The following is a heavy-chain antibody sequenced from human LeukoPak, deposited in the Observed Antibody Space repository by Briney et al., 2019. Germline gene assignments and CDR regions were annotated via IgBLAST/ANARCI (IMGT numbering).Heavy chain of an antibody. Sequence: GGSLRLSCVASGFTFSSNGMHWVRQAPGKGLEWMALIWYDGSKKYYADSVEGRFTISRDNSKNTLYLQMNSLRAEDTAVYYCARITTSYADYWGQGTLVTVSS. D-gene: IGHD3-22*01. J-gene: IGHJ4*02. CDR1: GFTFSSNG. CDR2: IWYDGSKK. CDR3: ARITTSYADY. V-gene: IGHV3-33*01.